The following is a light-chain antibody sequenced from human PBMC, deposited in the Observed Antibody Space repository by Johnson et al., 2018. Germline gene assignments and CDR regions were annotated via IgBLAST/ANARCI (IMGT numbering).Light chain of an antibody. Sequence: QSVLTQPPSVSAAPGQKVTISCSGSSSNIGNNYVSWYQQLPGTAPKLLIYENNKRPSGIPDRFSGSKSGTSATLGITGLQTGDEADDYCGTWDSSLLAGNVFGTGTKVTVL. CDR1: SSNIGNNY. V-gene: IGLV1-51*02. CDR3: GTWDSSLLAGNV. J-gene: IGLJ1*01. CDR2: ENN.